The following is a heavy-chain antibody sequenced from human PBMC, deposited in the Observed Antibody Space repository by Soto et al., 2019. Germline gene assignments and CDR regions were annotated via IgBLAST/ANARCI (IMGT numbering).Heavy chain of an antibody. CDR3: ARGSEGNAFDM. Sequence: GGSLRLSCAASGVTFSSYGMHWVRQAPGKGLEWVALIWYDGSKKYYADSVKGRFTISRDDSKNTLYLQMNSLRAEDTAVYYCARGSEGNAFDMWGPGTMVTVSS. CDR2: IWYDGSKK. V-gene: IGHV3-33*01. J-gene: IGHJ3*02. D-gene: IGHD3-10*01. CDR1: GVTFSSYG.